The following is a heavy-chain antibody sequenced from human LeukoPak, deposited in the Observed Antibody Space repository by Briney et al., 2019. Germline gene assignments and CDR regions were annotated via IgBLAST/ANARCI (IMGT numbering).Heavy chain of an antibody. V-gene: IGHV1-2*02. CDR1: GYTFTGYY. CDR3: ARSYYYGSGSIYYYYMDV. Sequence: ASVKVSCKASGYTFTGYYMHWMRQAPGQGLEWMGWINPNSGGTNYAQKFQGRVTMTRDTSISTAYMELSRLRSDDTAVYYCARSYYYGSGSIYYYYMDVWGKGTTVTVSS. J-gene: IGHJ6*03. CDR2: INPNSGGT. D-gene: IGHD3-10*01.